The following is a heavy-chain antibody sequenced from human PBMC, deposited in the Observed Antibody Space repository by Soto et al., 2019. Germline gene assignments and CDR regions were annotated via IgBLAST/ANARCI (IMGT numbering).Heavy chain of an antibody. Sequence: GGSLRLSCAASGFTFSSYWMHWVRQAPGKGLVWVSRINSVGTSTSYADSVKGRFTISRDNAKNTLYLQMNSLRAEDTAVYYCARVGEMNYYDSSVYLYCGQGTLVTVSS. CDR2: INSVGTST. J-gene: IGHJ1*01. CDR3: ARVGEMNYYDSSVYLY. V-gene: IGHV3-74*01. D-gene: IGHD3-22*01. CDR1: GFTFSSYW.